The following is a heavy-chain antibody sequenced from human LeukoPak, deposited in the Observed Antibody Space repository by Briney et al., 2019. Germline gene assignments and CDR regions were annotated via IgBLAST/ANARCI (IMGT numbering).Heavy chain of an antibody. D-gene: IGHD1-26*01. CDR2: INSDGSST. V-gene: IGHV3-74*01. CDR1: GFTFGSYW. J-gene: IGHJ6*04. CDR3: ARGYSPTIPLYYYYGMDV. Sequence: GGSLRLSCAASGFTFGSYWMHWVRQAPGKGLVWVSRINSDGSSTSYADSVKGRFTISRDNAKNTLYLQMNSLRAEDTAVYYCARGYSPTIPLYYYYGMDVWGKGTTVTASS.